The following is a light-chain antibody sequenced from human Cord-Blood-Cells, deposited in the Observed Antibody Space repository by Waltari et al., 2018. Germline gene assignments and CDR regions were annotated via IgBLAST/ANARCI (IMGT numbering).Light chain of an antibody. CDR1: QSVLYSSNNKNY. Sequence: DIVMTQSPDSLAVSLGERATINCTSSQSVLYSSNNKNYLAWYQQKPGQPPKLLIYWASTREAGVPDRFSGSGSGTECTLTISSLQAEDVAVYYGQQYYSTPWAFGQGTKVEIK. CDR3: QQYYSTPWA. CDR2: WAS. V-gene: IGKV4-1*01. J-gene: IGKJ1*01.